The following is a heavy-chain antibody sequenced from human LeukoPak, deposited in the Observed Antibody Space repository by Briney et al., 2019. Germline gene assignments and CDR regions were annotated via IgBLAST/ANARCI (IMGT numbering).Heavy chain of an antibody. J-gene: IGHJ3*02. CDR2: MNPNSGNT. CDR1: GYTFTSYD. V-gene: IGHV1-8*01. CDR3: ARVRGYSYGYGSIDAFDI. D-gene: IGHD5-18*01. Sequence: EASVKVSCKASGYTFTSYDIHWVRQATGQGLEWMGWMNPNSGNTGYAQKFQGRVTMTSTTSISTAYMELSSLRSEDTAVYYCARVRGYSYGYGSIDAFDIWGQGTMVTVSS.